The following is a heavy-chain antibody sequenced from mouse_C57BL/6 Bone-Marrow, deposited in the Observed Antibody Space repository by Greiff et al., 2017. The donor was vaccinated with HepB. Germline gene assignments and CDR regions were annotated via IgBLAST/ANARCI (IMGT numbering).Heavy chain of an antibody. CDR2: IRNKANGYTT. J-gene: IGHJ2*01. CDR1: GFTFTDYY. Sequence: EVKLMESGGGLVQPGGSLSLSCAASGFTFTDYYMSWVRQPPGKALEWLGFIRNKANGYTTEYSASVKGRFTISRDNSQSILYLQMNALRAEDSATYYCARYLLWNYFDYWGQGTTLTVSS. CDR3: ARYLLWNYFDY. V-gene: IGHV7-3*01.